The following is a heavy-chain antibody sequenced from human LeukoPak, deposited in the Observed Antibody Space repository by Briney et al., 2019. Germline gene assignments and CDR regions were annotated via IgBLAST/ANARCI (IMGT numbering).Heavy chain of an antibody. CDR1: GFSLSTSGMC. D-gene: IGHD4-23*01. V-gene: IGHV2-70*20. J-gene: IGHJ4*02. Sequence: SGPTLVNPTQTLTVTCTFSGFSLSTSGMCGSWVRQPPEKALEWLALIDWDDDKFYSTSLKTRLTISKDTSRNQVVLTMTNMDPVDTATYYCARIQAYGGNSEGYYFNYWGQGTLVTVSS. CDR3: ARIQAYGGNSEGYYFNY. CDR2: IDWDDDK.